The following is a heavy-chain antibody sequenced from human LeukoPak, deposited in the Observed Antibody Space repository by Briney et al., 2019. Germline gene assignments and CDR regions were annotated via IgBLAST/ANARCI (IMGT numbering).Heavy chain of an antibody. J-gene: IGHJ4*02. CDR2: ISSSSSYI. CDR3: ARGGLDYDSTGYYYARSPFDY. V-gene: IGHV3-21*01. D-gene: IGHD3-22*01. CDR1: GFTFSSYS. Sequence: GGSLRLSCAASGFTFSSYSMNWVRQAPGKGLEWVSSISSSSSYIYYADSMKGRFTISRDNAKNSLYLQMNSLRAEDTAVYYCARGGLDYDSTGYYYARSPFDYWGQGTLVTVSS.